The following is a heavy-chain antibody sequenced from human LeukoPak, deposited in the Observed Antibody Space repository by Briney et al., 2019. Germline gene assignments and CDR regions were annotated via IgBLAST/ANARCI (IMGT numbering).Heavy chain of an antibody. Sequence: PGGSLRLSCAASGFTFSSYDMSWVRQAPGKGPEWVSGISGSGGTTYYADSVKGWFTISRDNSKNTLYLQMNSLRADDTAVYYCAKDKFSVAVVADRLKWFDPWGQGTLVTVSS. CDR3: AKDKFSVAVVADRLKWFDP. D-gene: IGHD2-15*01. V-gene: IGHV3-23*01. CDR1: GFTFSSYD. CDR2: ISGSGGTT. J-gene: IGHJ5*02.